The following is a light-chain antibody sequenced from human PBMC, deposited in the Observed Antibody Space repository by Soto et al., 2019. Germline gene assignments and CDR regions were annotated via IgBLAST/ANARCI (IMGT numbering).Light chain of an antibody. V-gene: IGKV3-11*01. CDR3: QQRNNWPPVT. Sequence: EIVLTHSPATLSLSPGERATLSCRASQSVSRHLAWYQQKPGQAPRLLIYDASNRATGIPARFSGSGSGTDFTLTISSLEPEHFAVYYCQQRNNWPPVTFGGGTKVEIK. CDR1: QSVSRH. J-gene: IGKJ4*01. CDR2: DAS.